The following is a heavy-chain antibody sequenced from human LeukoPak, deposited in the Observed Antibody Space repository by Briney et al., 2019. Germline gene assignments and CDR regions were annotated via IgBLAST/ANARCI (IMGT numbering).Heavy chain of an antibody. CDR1: GFTFSSYG. CDR2: IWYDGSNK. D-gene: IGHD5-24*01. CDR3: AREERQGDYFDY. J-gene: IGHJ4*02. Sequence: PGRSLRLSRAASGFTFSSYGMHWVRQAPGKGLEWVAVIWYDGSNKYYADFVKGRFTISRDNSKNTLYLQRNSLRAEDTAVYYCAREERQGDYFDYWGQGTLVTVSS. V-gene: IGHV3-33*01.